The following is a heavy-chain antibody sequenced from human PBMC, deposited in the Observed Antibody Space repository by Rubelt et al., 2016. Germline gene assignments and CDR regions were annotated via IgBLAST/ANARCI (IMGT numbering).Heavy chain of an antibody. CDR2: LSNSGATT. J-gene: IGHJ6*02. V-gene: IGHV3-23*01. CDR3: ARGHCSSTSCSYYYYYGMDV. Sequence: GLEWVSALSNSGATTYYADSVKGRFTISRDNSKSSLYLQINSLRAEDTAVYYCARGHCSSTSCSYYYYYGMDVWGQGTTVTVSS. D-gene: IGHD2-2*01.